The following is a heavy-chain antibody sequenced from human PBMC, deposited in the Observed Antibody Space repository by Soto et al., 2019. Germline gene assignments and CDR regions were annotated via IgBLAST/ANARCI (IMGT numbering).Heavy chain of an antibody. CDR2: INPNSGGT. CDR1: GYTFTDYY. D-gene: IGHD6-6*01. V-gene: IGHV1-2*04. J-gene: IGHJ4*02. Sequence: ASVKVSCKTSGYTFTDYYIHWVRQAPGQGLEWMGWINPNSGGTNYEQKFQDWVTMTRDTSISAAYMELSRLRSDDTAMYYCARVQTSSSDFDYWGQGTLVTVSS. CDR3: ARVQTSSSDFDY.